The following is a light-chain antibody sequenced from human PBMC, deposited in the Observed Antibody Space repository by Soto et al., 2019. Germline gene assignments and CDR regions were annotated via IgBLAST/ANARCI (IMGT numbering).Light chain of an antibody. J-gene: IGLJ1*01. V-gene: IGLV2-14*01. CDR3: SSYTSSSTPLYV. CDR2: EVS. Sequence: QSALTQPASVSGSPGQSITFSCTGTSSDVGGYNYVSWYQQHPGKAPKLMIYEVSNRPSGVSNRFSGSKSGNTASLTISGLQAEDEADYYCSSYTSSSTPLYVFGTGTKLTVL. CDR1: SSDVGGYNY.